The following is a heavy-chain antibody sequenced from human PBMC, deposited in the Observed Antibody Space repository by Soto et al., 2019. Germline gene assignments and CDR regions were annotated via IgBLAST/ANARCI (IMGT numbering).Heavy chain of an antibody. J-gene: IGHJ4*02. CDR1: GGTFSSL. D-gene: IGHD1-26*01. CDR3: ASKPHSGSHFDY. Sequence: QVQLVQSGAEVKKPGSSVKVSCKASGGTFSSLNWVRQAPGQGLEWMGGFIPVFGRGDPAQKFQGRVTITADESTSTAYLELTSLRSEDTAVYYCASKPHSGSHFDYWGEGTLVTVSS. CDR2: FIPVFGRG. V-gene: IGHV1-69*01.